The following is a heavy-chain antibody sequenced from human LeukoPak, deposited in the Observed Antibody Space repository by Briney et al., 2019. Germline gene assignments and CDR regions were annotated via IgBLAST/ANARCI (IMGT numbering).Heavy chain of an antibody. J-gene: IGHJ3*02. CDR3: ARDYMVRGGDAFDI. CDR2: IYYSGST. V-gene: IGHV4-39*07. D-gene: IGHD3-10*01. CDR1: GGSISSYY. Sequence: PSETLSLTCTVSGGSISSYYWGWIRQPPGKGLEWIGSIYYSGSTYYNPSLKSRVTISVDTSKNQFSLKLSSVTAADTAVYYCARDYMVRGGDAFDIWGQGTMVTVSS.